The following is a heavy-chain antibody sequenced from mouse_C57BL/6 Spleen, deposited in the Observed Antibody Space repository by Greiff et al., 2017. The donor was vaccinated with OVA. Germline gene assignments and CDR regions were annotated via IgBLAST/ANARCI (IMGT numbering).Heavy chain of an antibody. J-gene: IGHJ4*01. CDR1: GFSFNTYA. V-gene: IGHV10-1*01. D-gene: IGHD1-1*01. CDR2: IRSKSNNYAT. CDR3: VRHGLLRNYYAMDY. Sequence: EVMLVESGGGLVQPKGSLKLSCAASGFSFNTYAMNWVRQAPGKGLEWVARIRSKSNNYATYYADSVKDRFTISRDDSESMLYLQMNNLKTEDTAMYYCVRHGLLRNYYAMDYWGQGTSVTVSS.